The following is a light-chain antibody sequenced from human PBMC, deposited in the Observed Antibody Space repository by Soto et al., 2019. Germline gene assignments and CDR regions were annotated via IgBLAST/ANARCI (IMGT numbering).Light chain of an antibody. CDR2: DVS. Sequence: DIQMTQSPSTLSASVGDRITITCRASQDISDWLAWYQQRPGKAPKLLIYDVSTLNSGVPSRFSGSGSGTEFTLTISRLQPDDFATYYCQQYGRYPLTFGGGTKVDI. J-gene: IGKJ4*01. CDR1: QDISDW. V-gene: IGKV1-5*01. CDR3: QQYGRYPLT.